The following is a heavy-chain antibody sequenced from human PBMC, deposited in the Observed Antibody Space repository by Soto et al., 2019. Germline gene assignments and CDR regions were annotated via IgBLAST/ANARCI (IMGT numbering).Heavy chain of an antibody. D-gene: IGHD1-26*01. J-gene: IGHJ4*02. CDR2: INAGNGNT. CDR3: ASSGSYWGIDY. V-gene: IGHV1-3*01. Sequence: GASVKLSCKASGYTFTDYAIHWVRQAPGQRLEWMGWINAGNGNTKYSQRFQGRVTITRDTSASTAYMELSSLRSEDTAVYYCASSGSYWGIDYWGQGTLVTVSS. CDR1: GYTFTDYA.